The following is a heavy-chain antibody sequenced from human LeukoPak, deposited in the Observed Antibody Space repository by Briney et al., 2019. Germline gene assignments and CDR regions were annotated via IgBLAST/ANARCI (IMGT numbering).Heavy chain of an antibody. Sequence: GGSLRLSCAASGFTFSGSAMHWVRQASGKGLEWVDCIRSKANSYETAYAASVKGRFTISRDDSKNTAYLQMNSLKTEDTAVYYCTRQPYCGGDCYDAFDIWGQGTMVTVSS. CDR1: GFTFSGSA. D-gene: IGHD2-21*02. J-gene: IGHJ3*02. CDR2: IRSKANSYET. CDR3: TRQPYCGGDCYDAFDI. V-gene: IGHV3-73*01.